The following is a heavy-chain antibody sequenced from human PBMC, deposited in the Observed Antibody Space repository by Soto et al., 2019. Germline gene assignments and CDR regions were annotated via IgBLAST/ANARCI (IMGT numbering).Heavy chain of an antibody. J-gene: IGHJ4*02. CDR2: IYYSGST. Sequence: ASETLSLTCTVSGDSISSYYWSWIRQPPGKGLEWIGFIYYSGSTNYNPSLKSRVTISVDASKNQFSLRLSSVTAADTAVYFCARVRFCGKRRSTFDFWGQGALVTVYS. CDR3: ARVRFCGKRRSTFDF. D-gene: IGHD3-3*01. V-gene: IGHV4-59*01. CDR1: GDSISSYY.